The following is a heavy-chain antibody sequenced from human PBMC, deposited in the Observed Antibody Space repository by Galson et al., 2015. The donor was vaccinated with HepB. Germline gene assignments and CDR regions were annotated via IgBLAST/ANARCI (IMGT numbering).Heavy chain of an antibody. CDR1: GYTFTDYY. D-gene: IGHD4-17*01. V-gene: IGHV1-2*04. CDR3: ARDSQYGFDY. J-gene: IGHJ4*02. Sequence: SVKVSCKASGYTFTDYYIHWVRQAPGQGLEWMGWINPNSGGTNYAQKFQDWVTMTRDTSISTAYMEVSRLRSGDTAVYYCARDSQYGFDYWGQGTLVTVSS. CDR2: INPNSGGT.